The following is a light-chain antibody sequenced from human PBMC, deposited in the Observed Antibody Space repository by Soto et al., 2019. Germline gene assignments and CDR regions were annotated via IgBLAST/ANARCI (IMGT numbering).Light chain of an antibody. CDR1: SSDVGAYNY. Sequence: QSVLTQPPSASGSPGQSVTISCTGTSSDVGAYNYVSWYQHHPGKAPKLMVYEVNKRPSGGPDRFSGSKSGNTASLTVSGLQADDEADYYCTSHAGTINFPYIFGTGTKLTVL. CDR3: TSHAGTINFPYI. CDR2: EVN. V-gene: IGLV2-8*01. J-gene: IGLJ1*01.